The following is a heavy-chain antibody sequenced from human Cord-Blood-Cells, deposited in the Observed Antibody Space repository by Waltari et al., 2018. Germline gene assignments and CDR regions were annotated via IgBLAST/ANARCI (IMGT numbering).Heavy chain of an antibody. J-gene: IGHJ3*02. CDR3: ARDWPNCSITSCYDAFDI. Sequence: QLQLQQSGPGQVKPSQTLSLTCANSGDSASSHSAAWNWLWQAPSAGLEWLVRTYYRSKCYNEYAVSGKSRITINPDTSKNRFSLQLNCVTPEDTAVYYCARDWPNCSITSCYDAFDIWGQGTMVTVSS. D-gene: IGHD2-2*01. CDR1: GDSASSHSAA. CDR2: TYYRSKCYN. V-gene: IGHV6-1*01.